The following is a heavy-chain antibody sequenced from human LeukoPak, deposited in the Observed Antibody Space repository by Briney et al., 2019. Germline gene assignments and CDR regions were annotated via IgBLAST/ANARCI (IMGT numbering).Heavy chain of an antibody. CDR1: GDNVFSNSVA. D-gene: IGHD6-25*01. Sequence: SQTLSLTCAISGDNVFSNSVAWNWIRQSPSRGLEWLGRTYFRSKWNNDYALSVKSRITINLDTAKNHLSLQLNSVTPEDTAVYYCARGAMSAFDYWSQGTLVTVSS. CDR3: ARGAMSAFDY. CDR2: TYFRSKWNN. V-gene: IGHV6-1*01. J-gene: IGHJ4*02.